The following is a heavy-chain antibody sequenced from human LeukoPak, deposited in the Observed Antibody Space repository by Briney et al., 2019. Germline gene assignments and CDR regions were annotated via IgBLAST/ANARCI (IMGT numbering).Heavy chain of an antibody. CDR2: INSDGSST. J-gene: IGHJ4*02. V-gene: IGHV3-74*01. CDR1: GFTFSSYW. CDR3: ARDSPGDGIDY. D-gene: IGHD7-27*01. Sequence: PGRSLRLSCVASGFTFSSYWMHWVRQAPGKGLVWVSHINSDGSSTTYADSVKGRFTISRDNAENTLYLQMNTLRAEDTAVYFCARDSPGDGIDYWGQGTLVTVSS.